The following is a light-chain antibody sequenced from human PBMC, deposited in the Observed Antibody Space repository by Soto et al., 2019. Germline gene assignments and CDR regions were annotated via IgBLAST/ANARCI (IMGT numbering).Light chain of an antibody. V-gene: IGKV3-20*01. J-gene: IGKJ1*01. CDR1: QSVSSSY. CDR3: LQYDTSPRT. Sequence: EIVLTQSPGTLSLSPGERATFSCRSSQSVSSSYLAWYQQKPGQAPRLLIYGASSRATGIPDRFSGSGSGTDFTLTISRLEPEDFAVYYCLQYDTSPRTFGQGTKVDI. CDR2: GAS.